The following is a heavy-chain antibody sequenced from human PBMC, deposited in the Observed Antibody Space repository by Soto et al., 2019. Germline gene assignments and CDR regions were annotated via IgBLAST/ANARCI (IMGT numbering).Heavy chain of an antibody. V-gene: IGHV3-49*03. CDR3: TRVRAICGGDCFHFDY. CDR1: GFTFGDYA. CDR2: IRSKAYGGTT. Sequence: GGSLRLSCTASGFTFGDYAMSWFRQAPGKGLEWVGFIRSKAYGGTTEYAASVKGRFTISRDDSKSIAYLQMNSLKTEDTAVYYCTRVRAICGGDCFHFDYWGQGTLVTVSS. J-gene: IGHJ4*02. D-gene: IGHD2-21*02.